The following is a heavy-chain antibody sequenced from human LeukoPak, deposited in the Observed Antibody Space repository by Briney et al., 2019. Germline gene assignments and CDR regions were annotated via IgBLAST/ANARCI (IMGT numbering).Heavy chain of an antibody. CDR2: IYYSGST. J-gene: IGHJ4*02. Sequence: KPSETLSLTCTVSGGSISSSSYYWGWIRQPPGKGLEWIGYIYYSGSTNYNPSLKSRVTISVDTSKNQFSLKLTSVTAADTALYYCARHGAAAKFDYWGQGTLVTVSS. CDR3: ARHGAAAKFDY. D-gene: IGHD6-25*01. V-gene: IGHV4-61*05. CDR1: GGSISSSSYY.